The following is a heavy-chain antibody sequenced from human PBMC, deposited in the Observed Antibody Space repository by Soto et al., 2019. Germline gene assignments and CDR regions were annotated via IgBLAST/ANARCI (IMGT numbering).Heavy chain of an antibody. Sequence: PSEIMCLTCAVFGYSISSSNGWGWIRQPPGKGLEWIGYIYYSGSTYYNPSLKSRVTMSVDTSKNQFSLKLSSVTAEDTAVYYCARGPYDYVWGSDPPHFDYWGQGTLVTVSS. CDR1: GYSISSSNG. CDR3: ARGPYDYVWGSDPPHFDY. V-gene: IGHV4-28*03. CDR2: IYYSGST. J-gene: IGHJ4*02. D-gene: IGHD3-16*02.